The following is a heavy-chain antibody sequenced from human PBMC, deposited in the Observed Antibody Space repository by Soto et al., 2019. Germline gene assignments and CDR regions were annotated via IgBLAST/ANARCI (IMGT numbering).Heavy chain of an antibody. CDR3: ADAGDERGACGAFDI. Sequence: QVQLQQWGAGLLKPSATLSLTCAVYGGSFSGYYWSWIRQPPGNGLEWIGEINHSGSTNYDPSHKSRVTISVDTSKNQCTLKLSSVTAADTAVYYCADAGDERGACGAFDIWGQGTMVTVSS. CDR2: INHSGST. D-gene: IGHD2-21*01. CDR1: GGSFSGYY. V-gene: IGHV4-34*01. J-gene: IGHJ3*02.